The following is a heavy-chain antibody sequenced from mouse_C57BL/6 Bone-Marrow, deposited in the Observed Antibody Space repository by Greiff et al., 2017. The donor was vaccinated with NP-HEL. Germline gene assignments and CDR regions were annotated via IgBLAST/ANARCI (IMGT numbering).Heavy chain of an antibody. CDR2: IDPSDSET. J-gene: IGHJ1*03. CDR3: ATSAGSSLWYFDV. D-gene: IGHD1-1*01. V-gene: IGHV1-52*01. Sequence: QVQLQQPGAELVRPGSSVKLSCKASGYTFTSYWMHWVKQRPIQGLEWIGNIDPSDSETHYNQKFKDKATLTVDKSSSTAYMQLSSLTSEDSAVYYCATSAGSSLWYFDVWGTGTTVTVSS. CDR1: GYTFTSYW.